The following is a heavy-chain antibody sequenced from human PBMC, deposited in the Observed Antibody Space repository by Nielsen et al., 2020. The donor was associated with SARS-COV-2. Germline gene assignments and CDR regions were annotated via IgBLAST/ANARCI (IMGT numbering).Heavy chain of an antibody. Sequence: GESLKISCAASGFTFSSYSMNWVRQAPGKGLEWVSSISSSSSYIYYADSVKGRFTISRDNAKNSLYLQMNSLRAEDTAVYYCAKDLRSLDWLGYYYYGMDVWGQGTTVTVSS. CDR1: GFTFSSYS. V-gene: IGHV3-21*01. CDR3: AKDLRSLDWLGYYYYGMDV. CDR2: ISSSSSYI. J-gene: IGHJ6*02. D-gene: IGHD3-9*01.